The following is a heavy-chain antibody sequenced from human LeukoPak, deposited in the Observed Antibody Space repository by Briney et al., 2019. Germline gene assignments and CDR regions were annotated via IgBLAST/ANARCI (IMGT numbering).Heavy chain of an antibody. J-gene: IGHJ4*02. CDR3: ATSSGGDLYFDY. CDR2: IYYSGST. V-gene: IGHV4-59*01. D-gene: IGHD4-17*01. Sequence: SETLSLTCTVSGGSIRSYYWSWIRQPPGKGLEWIGYIYYSGSTNYNPSLKSRVTISVDTSKNQFSLKLSSVTAADTAVYYCATSSGGDLYFDYWGQGTLVTVSS. CDR1: GGSIRSYY.